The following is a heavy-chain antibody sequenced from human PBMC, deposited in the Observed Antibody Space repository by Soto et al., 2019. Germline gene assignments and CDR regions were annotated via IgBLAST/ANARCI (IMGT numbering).Heavy chain of an antibody. V-gene: IGHV3-74*01. CDR1: GFTFSTYC. D-gene: IGHD1-1*01. Sequence: EVQLVESGGGFNQPGGSLRLSCAASGFTFSTYCMHWVRHTPGTGLVWVSRTCRYGRELYYADSVKGRFTISRDDAKNTLYLQRDSLRVEDTGIYYCVGGTTGWRGRDYWGQGALVTVSS. CDR2: TCRYGREL. CDR3: VGGTTGWRGRDY. J-gene: IGHJ4*02.